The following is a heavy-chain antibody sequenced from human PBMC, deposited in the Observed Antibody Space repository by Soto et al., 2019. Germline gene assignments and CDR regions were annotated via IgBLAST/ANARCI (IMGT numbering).Heavy chain of an antibody. V-gene: IGHV3-23*01. CDR2: IGTDGNR. D-gene: IGHD6-6*01. CDR3: VRKYPGTRPFDY. Sequence: PGGSLRLSCAASGFTFNSYAMNWVRQAPGKGLAWVSAIGTDGNRYYADSVKGRFTISRDNSRTTLYLQMNSLRAEDTALYYCVRKYPGTRPFDYWGQGTLVTVSS. CDR1: GFTFNSYA. J-gene: IGHJ4*01.